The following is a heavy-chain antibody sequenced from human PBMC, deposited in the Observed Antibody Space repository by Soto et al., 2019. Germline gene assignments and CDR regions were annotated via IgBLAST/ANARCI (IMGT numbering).Heavy chain of an antibody. V-gene: IGHV5-51*01. Sequence: PGESLKISCQFSGYTFTIYWIGWVRQMPVKGLEWMGIIYPSDSDTRYSPSFQGQVTISADQSINTAYLQWDSLKASDTAIYYCARPANTVADHFDLWGQGTPVTVSS. D-gene: IGHD4-17*01. CDR2: IYPSDSDT. CDR3: ARPANTVADHFDL. J-gene: IGHJ4*02. CDR1: GYTFTIYW.